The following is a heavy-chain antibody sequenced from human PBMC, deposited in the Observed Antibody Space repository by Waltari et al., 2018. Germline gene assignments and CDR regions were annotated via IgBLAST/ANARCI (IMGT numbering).Heavy chain of an antibody. Sequence: EAQQVESGGALVQPGGSLRLSCLGPGFPLSNYWMSWVRQAPGKGLEWVANINKDGTETYYVDSVRGRFTISKDDAKNSVYLQMNSLKVEDTAVYYCIRDYGSPYWGQGTLVTVSS. CDR3: IRDYGSPY. CDR2: INKDGTET. V-gene: IGHV3-7*03. CDR1: GFPLSNYW. J-gene: IGHJ4*02. D-gene: IGHD6-19*01.